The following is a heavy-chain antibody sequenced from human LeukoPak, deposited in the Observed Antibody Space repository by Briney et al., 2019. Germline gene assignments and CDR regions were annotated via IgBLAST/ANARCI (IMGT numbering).Heavy chain of an antibody. D-gene: IGHD3-22*01. CDR2: IYYSGST. CDR3: ARVSGYYYVYFQH. Sequence: PSATLSLTCTVFGESIISSSHYWGWIRQPPGKGLDWIGSIYYSGSTHFNPSPQSRVTISLDTSKNKFSLKLSSGTAADTAVYYCARVSGYYYVYFQHWGQGTLVTVSS. CDR1: GESIISSSHY. J-gene: IGHJ1*01. V-gene: IGHV4-39*01.